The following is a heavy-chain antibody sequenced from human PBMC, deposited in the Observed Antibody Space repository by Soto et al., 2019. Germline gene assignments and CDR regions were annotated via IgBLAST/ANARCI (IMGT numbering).Heavy chain of an antibody. CDR3: AKVVTAGVNGLIYFDY. V-gene: IGHV3-23*01. Sequence: GGSLRLSCAASGFTFSNYAMRWVRQAPGKGLEWVSGISGSGGNTYYADFVKGRFTISRDKSKNTLYLQMNSLRAGDTAVYYCAKVVTAGVNGLIYFDYWGQGTQVTVSS. J-gene: IGHJ4*02. D-gene: IGHD2-2*01. CDR1: GFTFSNYA. CDR2: ISGSGGNT.